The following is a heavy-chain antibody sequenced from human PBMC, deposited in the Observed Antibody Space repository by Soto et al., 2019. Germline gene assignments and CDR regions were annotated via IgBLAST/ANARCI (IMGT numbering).Heavy chain of an antibody. CDR2: ISSSGSTI. D-gene: IGHD1-1*01. Sequence: AGGSLRLSCAASGFTFSSYSMNWVRQAPGKGLEWVSDISSSGSTIYYADSVKGRFTISRDNAKNSLYLQMNSLRAEDTAVYYCARVNGHYYYGMDVWGQGTTVTVSS. CDR3: ARVNGHYYYGMDV. V-gene: IGHV3-48*04. J-gene: IGHJ6*02. CDR1: GFTFSSYS.